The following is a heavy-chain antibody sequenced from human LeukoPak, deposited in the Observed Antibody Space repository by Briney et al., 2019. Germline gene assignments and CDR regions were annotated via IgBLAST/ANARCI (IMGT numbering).Heavy chain of an antibody. CDR1: GFTFSSYD. CDR3: ARDGAGRHYFDY. Sequence: PRGSLRLSCAASGFTFSSYDMHWVRQAPGKGLEWVAFIRYDGSNKYYADSVKGRFTTSRDNSKNTLYLQMNSLSAEDTAVYYCARDGAGRHYFDYWGQGTLVTVSS. V-gene: IGHV3-30*02. J-gene: IGHJ4*02. D-gene: IGHD3-16*01. CDR2: IRYDGSNK.